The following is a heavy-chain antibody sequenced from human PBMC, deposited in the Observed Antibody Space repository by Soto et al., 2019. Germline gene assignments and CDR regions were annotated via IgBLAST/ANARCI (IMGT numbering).Heavy chain of an antibody. CDR3: ARGGLEYDILTGPFDY. Sequence: PGESLKISCKGSGYSFTSYWIGWVRQMPGKGLGWMGIIYPGDSDTRYSPSFQGQVTISADKSISTAYLQWSSLKASDTAMYYCARGGLEYDILTGPFDYWGQRTLVTVSS. D-gene: IGHD3-9*01. CDR2: IYPGDSDT. V-gene: IGHV5-51*01. J-gene: IGHJ4*02. CDR1: GYSFTSYW.